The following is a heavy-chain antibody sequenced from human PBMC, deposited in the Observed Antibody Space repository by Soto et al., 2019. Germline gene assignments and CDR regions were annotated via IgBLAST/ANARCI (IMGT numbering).Heavy chain of an antibody. J-gene: IGHJ4*02. V-gene: IGHV1-18*01. CDR1: GYTFSSYS. CDR2: ISTTSGNT. CDR3: ERDNGYYDF. D-gene: IGHD2-8*01. Sequence: QIQMVQSGAEVKQPGASVKISCKTSGYTFSSYSINWVRQAPGQGLEWMAWISTTSGNTHYAERVQDRVTVTLDKAARTAFMEMWGMTSDDTAVYFCERDNGYYDFWGQGTLVTVSS.